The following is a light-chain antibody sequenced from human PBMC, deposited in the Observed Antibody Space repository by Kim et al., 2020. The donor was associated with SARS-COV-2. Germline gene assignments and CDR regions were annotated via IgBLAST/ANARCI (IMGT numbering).Light chain of an antibody. CDR1: SSDVGGYNY. J-gene: IGLJ2*01. CDR2: EVS. V-gene: IGLV2-8*01. CDR3: SSYAGSNYFVV. Sequence: QSALTQPPSASGSPGQSVTISCTGTSSDVGGYNYVSWYQQHPGKAPKLMIYEVSKRPSGVPDRFSGSKSGNTASLTVSGLQAEDEADYYCSSYAGSNYFVVFGGGTQLTV.